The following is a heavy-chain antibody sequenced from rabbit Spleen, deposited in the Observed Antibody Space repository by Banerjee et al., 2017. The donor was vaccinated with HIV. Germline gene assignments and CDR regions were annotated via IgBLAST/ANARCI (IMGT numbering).Heavy chain of an antibody. V-gene: IGHV1S7*01. D-gene: IGHD4-1*01. Sequence: QLVESGGGLVKPEGSLKLSCKASGFDFSTYSMSWVRQAPGKGLEWIGYIVPIFGVTYYATWVNGRFTISSHNAQNTLYLQLNSLTAADTATYFCVRGSGWGFGYFKLWGQGTLVTVS. CDR1: GFDFSTYS. CDR3: VRGSGWGFGYFKL. J-gene: IGHJ4*01. CDR2: IVPIFGVT.